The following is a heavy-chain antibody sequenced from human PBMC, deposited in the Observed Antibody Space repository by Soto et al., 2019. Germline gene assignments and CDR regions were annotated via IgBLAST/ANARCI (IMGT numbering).Heavy chain of an antibody. CDR3: AHGRSVGSTYYFEY. CDR2: VYYNDDI. V-gene: IGHV2-5*01. D-gene: IGHD2-2*03. J-gene: IGHJ4*02. Sequence: QITLKESGPPLVKPTQTLTLTCTFSGFSLSTGAVGVGWIRQPLGEALEWLALVYYNDDIRYSPSLKDRLTITKDTSKNQVVLTLTNMDLVDTATYFCAHGRSVGSTYYFEYWGQGTLVTVSS. CDR1: GFSLSTGAVG.